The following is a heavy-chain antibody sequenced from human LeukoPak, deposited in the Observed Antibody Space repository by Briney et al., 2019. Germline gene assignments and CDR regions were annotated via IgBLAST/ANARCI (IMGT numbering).Heavy chain of an antibody. CDR3: ARDRYSGYAMGYFDY. Sequence: PGGSLRLSCAASGFTFSSFAMHWVRQAPGKGLEYVSAISSNGGSTYYVNSVKDRFTISRDNSKNTLYLQMGSLRAEDMAVYYCARDRYSGYAMGYFDYWGQGTLVTVSS. CDR2: ISSNGGST. J-gene: IGHJ4*02. CDR1: GFTFSSFA. V-gene: IGHV3-64*01. D-gene: IGHD5-12*01.